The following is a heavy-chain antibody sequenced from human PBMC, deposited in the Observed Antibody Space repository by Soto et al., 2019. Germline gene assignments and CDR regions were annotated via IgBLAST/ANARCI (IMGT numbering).Heavy chain of an antibody. CDR2: ISGSGGST. CDR3: AKRPCSGGSCYSIRMYYFDY. D-gene: IGHD2-15*01. V-gene: IGHV3-23*01. CDR1: GFTFSSYA. J-gene: IGHJ4*02. Sequence: GGSLRLSCAASGFTFSSYAMSWVRQAPGKGLEWVSAISGSGGSTYYADSVKGRFTISRDNSKNTLYLQMNSLRAEDTAVYYCAKRPCSGGSCYSIRMYYFDYWGQGTLVTVSS.